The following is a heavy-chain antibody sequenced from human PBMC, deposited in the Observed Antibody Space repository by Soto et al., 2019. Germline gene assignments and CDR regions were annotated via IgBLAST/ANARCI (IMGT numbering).Heavy chain of an antibody. CDR3: ARGSITIFGVVIPPPYYYGMDV. CDR1: GGSFSGYY. CDR2: INHSGST. Sequence: SESLSLAXAVYGGSFSGYYWSWIRQPPGKGLEWIGEINHSGSTNYNPSLKSRVTISVDTSKNQFSLKLSSVTAADTAVYYCARGSITIFGVVIPPPYYYGMDVWGQGTTATVSS. V-gene: IGHV4-34*01. D-gene: IGHD3-3*01. J-gene: IGHJ6*02.